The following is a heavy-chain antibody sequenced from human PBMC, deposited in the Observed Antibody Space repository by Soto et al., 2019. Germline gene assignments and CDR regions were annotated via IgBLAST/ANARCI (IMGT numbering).Heavy chain of an antibody. CDR1: GGSISSGGYY. V-gene: IGHV4-31*03. CDR2: IYYSGST. Sequence: QVQLQESGPGLVKPSQTLSLTCTVSGGSISSGGYYWSWIRQHPGKGLEWIGYIYYSGSTYYNPSLKSRVTRSVDTSKNQFSLKLSSVTAADTAVYYFAREVGLSGEQQYLDYWGQGTLVTVSS. D-gene: IGHD3-9*01. J-gene: IGHJ4*02. CDR3: AREVGLSGEQQYLDY.